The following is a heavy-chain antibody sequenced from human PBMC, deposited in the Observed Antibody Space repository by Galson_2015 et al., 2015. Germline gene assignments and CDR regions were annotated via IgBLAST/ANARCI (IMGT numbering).Heavy chain of an antibody. J-gene: IGHJ5*02. CDR3: ARRNDYGMNWFDP. CDR1: GYRFTDYW. D-gene: IGHD4-17*01. CDR2: IYPDDSDT. V-gene: IGHV5-51*01. Sequence: QSGAEVKKPGESLTISCKGSGYRFTDYWIGWVRQMPGKGLEWMGRIYPDDSDTRYSPAFQGQVTISADKSIGTAYLQWSGLKASDTAIYYCARRNDYGMNWFDPWGQGTLVTVSS.